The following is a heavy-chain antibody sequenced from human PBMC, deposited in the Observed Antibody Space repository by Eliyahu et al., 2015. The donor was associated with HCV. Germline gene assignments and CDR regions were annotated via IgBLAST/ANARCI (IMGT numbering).Heavy chain of an antibody. J-gene: IGHJ4*02. CDR2: VYYSGTT. CDR1: GGSITSSGYY. V-gene: IGHV4-39*01. D-gene: IGHD3-10*01. Sequence: QLQMQESGPGLVKPSETLSLTCTVSGGSITSSGYYWGWVRQPPGQGLEWIGGVYYSGTTSYNPSLKSRLTISVDTSKNQFSLKLSSVTAADTAVYYCGGFYASGSYFDYWGLGTLVTVSS. CDR3: GGFYASGSYFDY.